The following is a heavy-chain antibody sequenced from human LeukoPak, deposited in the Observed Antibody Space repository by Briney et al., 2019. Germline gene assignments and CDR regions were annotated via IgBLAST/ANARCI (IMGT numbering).Heavy chain of an antibody. D-gene: IGHD5-12*01. CDR3: ARGMGGYENFDY. CDR2: IYYSGST. CDR1: GGSISSSSYY. V-gene: IGHV4-39*07. Sequence: SETLSLTCTVSGGSISSSSYYWGWIHQPPGKGLEWIGSIYYSGSTYYNPSLKSRVTISLDTSKNQFSLKLSSVTAADTAVYYCARGMGGYENFDYWGQGTLVTVSS. J-gene: IGHJ4*02.